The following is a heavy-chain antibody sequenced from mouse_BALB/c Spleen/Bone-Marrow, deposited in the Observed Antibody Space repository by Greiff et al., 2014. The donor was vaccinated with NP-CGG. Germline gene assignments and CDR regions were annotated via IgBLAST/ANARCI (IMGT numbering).Heavy chain of an antibody. CDR1: GFDFSRYW. Sequence: EVKVIESGGGLVQPGGSLKLSCAASGFDFSRYWMTWVRQAPGKGLEWIGEINPDSSTINYTPSLKDKFIISRDNAKNTLYLQMRKVRSEDTALYYCAKNYYYGYVAYWGQGTLVTVSA. CDR3: AKNYYYGYVAY. V-gene: IGHV4-1*02. J-gene: IGHJ3*01. D-gene: IGHD1-2*01. CDR2: INPDSSTI.